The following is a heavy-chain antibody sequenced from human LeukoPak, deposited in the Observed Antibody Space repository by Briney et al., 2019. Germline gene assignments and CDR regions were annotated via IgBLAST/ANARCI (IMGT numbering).Heavy chain of an antibody. Sequence: SETLSLTCTVFGGSISSGSYYWSWIRQPAGKGLEWIGRIYTSGSTNYNPSLKSRVTISVDTSKNQFSLKLSSVTAADTAVYYCARAVSVVVPAALIPAISQPFDPWGQGTLVTVSS. CDR1: GGSISSGSYY. V-gene: IGHV4-61*02. CDR2: IYTSGST. D-gene: IGHD2-2*01. CDR3: ARAVSVVVPAALIPAISQPFDP. J-gene: IGHJ5*02.